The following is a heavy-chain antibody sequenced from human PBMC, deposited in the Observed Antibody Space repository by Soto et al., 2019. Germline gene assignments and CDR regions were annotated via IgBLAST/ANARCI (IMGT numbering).Heavy chain of an antibody. Sequence: ASVKVSCKVSGYTLTELFMHWVRQAPGKGLEWMGGFDPEDGETIYAQKFQGRVTMTEDTSTDTAYMELSSLRSEDTAVYYCATGLRYFDWLYPTAKYYFDYWGQGTLVTVSS. J-gene: IGHJ4*02. D-gene: IGHD3-9*01. CDR1: GYTLTELF. CDR2: FDPEDGET. CDR3: ATGLRYFDWLYPTAKYYFDY. V-gene: IGHV1-24*01.